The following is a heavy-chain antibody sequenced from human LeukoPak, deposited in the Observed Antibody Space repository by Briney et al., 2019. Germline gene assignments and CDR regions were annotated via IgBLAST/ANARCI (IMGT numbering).Heavy chain of an antibody. CDR3: ARGGYYGSGNDFRFDP. D-gene: IGHD3-10*01. J-gene: IGHJ5*02. Sequence: SETLSLTCSVSGGSISSYYWSWIRQPPGKGLEWIGYIYYSGSTNYNPSLKSRVTISVDTSKNQFSLKLSSVTAADTAVYYCARGGYYGSGNDFRFDPWGQGTLVTVSS. V-gene: IGHV4-59*01. CDR1: GGSISSYY. CDR2: IYYSGST.